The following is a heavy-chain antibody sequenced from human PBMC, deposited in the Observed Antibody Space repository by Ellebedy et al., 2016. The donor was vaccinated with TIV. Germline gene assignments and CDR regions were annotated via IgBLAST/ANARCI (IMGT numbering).Heavy chain of an antibody. V-gene: IGHV3-66*04. Sequence: PGGSLRLSCAVSGFSASANYTSWVRQAPGKGLEWVSVIYSGGSTYYADSVKGRFTISRDNSKNTLYLQMSSRRAEDTAVYYCARRPSGSDWVYFDYWGQGTLVTVSS. CDR1: GFSASANY. D-gene: IGHD1-26*01. CDR2: IYSGGST. J-gene: IGHJ4*02. CDR3: ARRPSGSDWVYFDY.